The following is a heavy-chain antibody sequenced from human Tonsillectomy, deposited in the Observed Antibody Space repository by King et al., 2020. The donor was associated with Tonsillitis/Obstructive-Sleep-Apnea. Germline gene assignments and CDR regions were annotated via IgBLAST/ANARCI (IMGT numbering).Heavy chain of an antibody. V-gene: IGHV4-34*01. CDR2: INHSGST. J-gene: IGHJ4*02. D-gene: IGHD2-2*01. Sequence: VQLTQWGAGLLKPSETLSLTCAVYGGSFSGYYWSWIRQPPGKGLEWIGEINHSGSTNYNPSLKSRVTITVDTSKNQFSLKLSSVTAADTAVYYCARRGGYCSSTNCYSPPANWGQGTLVTVSS. CDR3: ARRGGYCSSTNCYSPPAN. CDR1: GGSFSGYY.